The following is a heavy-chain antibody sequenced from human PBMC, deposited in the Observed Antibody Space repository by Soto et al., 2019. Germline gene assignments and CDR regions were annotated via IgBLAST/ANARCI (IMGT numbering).Heavy chain of an antibody. CDR2: IIPIFGTA. Sequence: GASVKVSCKASGGTFSSYAISWVRQAPGQGLEWMGGIIPIFGTANYAQKFQGRVTITADESTSTAYMELSSLRSEDTAVYYCAREISGSSLYYYYYGMDVWGQGTTVTVSS. D-gene: IGHD1-26*01. J-gene: IGHJ6*02. CDR1: GGTFSSYA. CDR3: AREISGSSLYYYYYGMDV. V-gene: IGHV1-69*13.